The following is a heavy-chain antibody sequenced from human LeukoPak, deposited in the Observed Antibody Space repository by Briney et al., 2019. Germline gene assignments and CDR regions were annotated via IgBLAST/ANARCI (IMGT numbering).Heavy chain of an antibody. J-gene: IGHJ4*02. CDR2: ISGSGGST. D-gene: IGHD1-26*01. V-gene: IGHV3-23*01. CDR1: GFTFSSYA. Sequence: GGSLRLSCAASGFTFSSYAMSWVRQAPGKGLEWVSDISGSGGSTYYADSVKGRFTISRDNSKNTLYLQMNSLRAEDTAVYYCARNSGSYYFDYWGQGTLVTVSS. CDR3: ARNSGSYYFDY.